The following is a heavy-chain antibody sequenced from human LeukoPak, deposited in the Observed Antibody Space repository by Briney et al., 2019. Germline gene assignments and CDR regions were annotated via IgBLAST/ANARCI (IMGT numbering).Heavy chain of an antibody. D-gene: IGHD2-2*01. J-gene: IGHJ5*02. Sequence: GGSLRLSCAASGFTFSSYAMSWVRQAPGKGLEWVSAISGSGGSTYYADSVKGRFTISRDNSKNTAYLQMNSLRAEDTAVYYCAKDPNSSTFIWFDPWGQGTLVTVSS. CDR1: GFTFSSYA. CDR2: ISGSGGST. V-gene: IGHV3-23*01. CDR3: AKDPNSSTFIWFDP.